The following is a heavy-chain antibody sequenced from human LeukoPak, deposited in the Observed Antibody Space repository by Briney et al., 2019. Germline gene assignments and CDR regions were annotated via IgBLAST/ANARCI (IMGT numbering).Heavy chain of an antibody. CDR3: ARAPILTGYYYYYYYMDV. J-gene: IGHJ6*03. Sequence: SETLSLTCAVYGGSFSGYYWSWIRQPPGKGLEWIGKINHSGSTNYNPSHKSRVTISVDTSKNQFSLKLSSVTAADTAVYYCARAPILTGYYYYYYYMDVWGKGTTVTVSS. CDR2: INHSGST. CDR1: GGSFSGYY. D-gene: IGHD3-9*01. V-gene: IGHV4-34*01.